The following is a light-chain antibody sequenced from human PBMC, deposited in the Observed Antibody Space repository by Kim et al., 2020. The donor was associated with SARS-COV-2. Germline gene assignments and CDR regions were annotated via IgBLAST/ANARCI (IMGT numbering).Light chain of an antibody. CDR2: GAS. CDR1: QDIRND. Sequence: ASVGDRVTITCRASQDIRNDLGWYQQNPGRAPKRLIYGASSLQSGVPSRFSGSGSGTEFTLTISSVQPEDFAAYFCLQHSTYPVTFGQGTRLEIK. CDR3: LQHSTYPVT. J-gene: IGKJ5*01. V-gene: IGKV1-17*01.